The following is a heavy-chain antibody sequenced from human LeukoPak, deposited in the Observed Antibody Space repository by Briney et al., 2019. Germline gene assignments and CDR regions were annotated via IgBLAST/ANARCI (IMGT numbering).Heavy chain of an antibody. CDR1: GGSISSGSYY. D-gene: IGHD5-24*01. CDR3: ARDGYNKVSYDY. CDR2: IYTSGST. J-gene: IGHJ4*02. V-gene: IGHV4-61*02. Sequence: PSQTLSLTCTVSGGSISSGSYYWSWIRQPAGKGLEWIGRIYTSGSTYYNPSLKSRVTISVDTSKNQFSLKLSSVTAADTAVYYRARDGYNKVSYDYWGQGTLVTVSS.